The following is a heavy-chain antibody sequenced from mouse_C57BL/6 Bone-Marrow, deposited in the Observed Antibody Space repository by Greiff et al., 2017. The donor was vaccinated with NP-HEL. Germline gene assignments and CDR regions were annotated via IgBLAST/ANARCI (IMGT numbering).Heavy chain of an antibody. V-gene: IGHV3-6*01. J-gene: IGHJ1*03. CDR1: GYSITSGYY. Sequence: EVKVEESGPGLVKPSQSLSLTCSVTGYSITSGYYWNWIRQFPGNKLEWMGYISYDGSNNYNPSLKNRISITRDTSKNQFFLKLNSVTTEDTATYYCARAITTVVDHWYFDVWGTGTTVTVSS. CDR2: ISYDGSN. CDR3: ARAITTVVDHWYFDV. D-gene: IGHD1-1*01.